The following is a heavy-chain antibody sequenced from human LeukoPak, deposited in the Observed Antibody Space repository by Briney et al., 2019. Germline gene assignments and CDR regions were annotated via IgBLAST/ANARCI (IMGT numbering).Heavy chain of an antibody. V-gene: IGHV3-21*01. CDR1: GFTFSSYS. CDR2: ISSSSSYI. D-gene: IGHD6-13*01. CDR3: WGSSSWYDFFDY. J-gene: IGHJ4*02. Sequence: PGGSLRLSCAASGFTFSSYSMNWVRQAPGKGLEWVSSISSSSSYIYYADSVKGRFTISRDNAKNSLYLQMNSLRAEDTAVYYCWGSSSWYDFFDYWGQGTLVTVSS.